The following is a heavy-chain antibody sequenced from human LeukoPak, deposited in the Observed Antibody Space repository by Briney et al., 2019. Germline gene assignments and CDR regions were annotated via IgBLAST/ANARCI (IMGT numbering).Heavy chain of an antibody. V-gene: IGHV4-59*08. D-gene: IGHD3-16*01. CDR2: IYYSGST. J-gene: IGHJ4*02. CDR1: GGSISSYY. CDR3: AVESHDLRGYYFDY. Sequence: SETLSLTCTVSGGSISSYYWSWIRQPPGKGLEWIGYIYYSGSTNYNPSLKSRVTISVDTSKNQFSLKLSSVTAADTAVYYCAVESHDLRGYYFDYWGQGTLVTVSS.